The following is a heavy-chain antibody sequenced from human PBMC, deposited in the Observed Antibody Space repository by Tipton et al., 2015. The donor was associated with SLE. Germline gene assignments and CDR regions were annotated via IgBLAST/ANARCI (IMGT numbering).Heavy chain of an antibody. D-gene: IGHD6-19*01. CDR1: GGSISSHY. CDR2: IYYSGST. Sequence: TLSLTCTVSGGSISSHYWSWIRQPPGKGLEWIGYIYYSGSTNYNPSLKSRVTISVDTSKNQFSLKLGSVTAADTAVYYCARDQGAGDYFDYWGQGTLVTVSS. V-gene: IGHV4-59*11. CDR3: ARDQGAGDYFDY. J-gene: IGHJ4*02.